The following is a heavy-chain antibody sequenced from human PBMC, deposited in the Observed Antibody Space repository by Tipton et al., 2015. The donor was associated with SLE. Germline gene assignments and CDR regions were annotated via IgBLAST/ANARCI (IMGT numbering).Heavy chain of an antibody. D-gene: IGHD5-12*01. CDR2: ISYDGSNK. CDR3: ARVQTLINSGYADYYYYMDV. CDR1: GFTFSSYA. Sequence: QLVQSGGGVVQPGRSLRLSCAASGFTFSSYAMHWVRQAPGKGLEWVAVISYDGSNKYYADSVKGRFTISRDNSKNTLYLQMNSLRAEDTAVYYCARVQTLINSGYADYYYYMDVWGKGTTVTVSS. V-gene: IGHV3-30-3*01. J-gene: IGHJ6*03.